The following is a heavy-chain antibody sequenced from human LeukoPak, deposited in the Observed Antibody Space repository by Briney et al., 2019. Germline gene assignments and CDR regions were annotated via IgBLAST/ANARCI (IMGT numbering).Heavy chain of an antibody. D-gene: IGHD1-26*01. CDR3: ARGPPTVRTHITRELLY. V-gene: IGHV3-7*02. Sequence: GGSLRLSCVASGFTFRSYWMSWVRQAPGKGLEWVANIKQDGSEKYYVDSVKGRFTISRDNVKNSLYLEMNSLRAEDTAVYYCARGPPTVRTHITRELLYWGQGTLVTVSS. CDR2: IKQDGSEK. CDR1: GFTFRSYW. J-gene: IGHJ4*02.